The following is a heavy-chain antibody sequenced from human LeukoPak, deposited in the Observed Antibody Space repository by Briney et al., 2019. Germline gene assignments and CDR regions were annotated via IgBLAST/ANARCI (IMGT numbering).Heavy chain of an antibody. CDR1: GFTFSSYA. V-gene: IGHV3-23*01. D-gene: IGHD3-22*01. J-gene: IGHJ5*02. CDR2: ITSSGDNR. CDR3: VRGSRGNYDT. Sequence: GASLRLSCAASGFTFSSYAMCWVRQAPGKGLQWVSSITSSGDNRYYADSVNGRFTISRDNTKNTLHLQVNSLRAEDTAVYYCVRGSRGNYDTWGQGTLVTVSS.